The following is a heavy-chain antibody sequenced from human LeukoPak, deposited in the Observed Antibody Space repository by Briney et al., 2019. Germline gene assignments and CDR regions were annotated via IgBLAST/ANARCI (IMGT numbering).Heavy chain of an antibody. CDR2: ITSSGGST. D-gene: IGHD1-1*01. CDR1: GFTFSSYA. Sequence: PGGSLRLSCAASGFTFSSYAMTWVRQAPGKGLEWVSGITSSGGSTYYADSVKGRFTISRDNSKNTLYLQMNSLRAEDTAVYYCASPNIQKAFDYWGQGTLVTVSS. V-gene: IGHV3-23*01. J-gene: IGHJ4*02. CDR3: ASPNIQKAFDY.